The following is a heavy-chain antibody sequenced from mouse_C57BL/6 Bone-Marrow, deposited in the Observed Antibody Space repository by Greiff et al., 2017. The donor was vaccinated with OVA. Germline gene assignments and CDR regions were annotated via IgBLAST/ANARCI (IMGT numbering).Heavy chain of an antibody. J-gene: IGHJ4*01. V-gene: IGHV5-12*01. CDR1: GFTFSDYY. Sequence: DVKLVESGGGLVQPGGSLKLSCAASGFTFSDYYMYWVCQTPEKRLEWVAYISNGGGSTYYPDTVKGRFTISRDNAKNTLYLQMSRLKSEDTAMYYCARYYYGSSYPYAIDYWGQGTSVTVSS. CDR2: ISNGGGST. D-gene: IGHD1-1*01. CDR3: ARYYYGSSYPYAIDY.